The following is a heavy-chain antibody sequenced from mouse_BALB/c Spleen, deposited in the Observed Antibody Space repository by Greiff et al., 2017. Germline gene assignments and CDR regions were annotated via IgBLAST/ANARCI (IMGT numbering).Heavy chain of an antibody. CDR1: GFTFSSYA. D-gene: IGHD2-10*01. V-gene: IGHV5-6-5*01. CDR3: ARKPFYGHLDY. Sequence: DVHLVESGGGLVKPGGSLKLSCAASGFTFSSYAMSWVRQTPEKRLEWVASISSGGSTYYPDSVKGRFTISRDNARNILYLQMSSLRSEDTAMYYCARKPFYGHLDYWGQGTTLTVSS. J-gene: IGHJ2*01. CDR2: ISSGGST.